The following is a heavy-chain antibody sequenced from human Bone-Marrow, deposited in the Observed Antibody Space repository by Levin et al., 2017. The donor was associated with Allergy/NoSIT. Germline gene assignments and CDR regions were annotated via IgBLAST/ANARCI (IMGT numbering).Heavy chain of an antibody. V-gene: IGHV1-69*06. CDR3: ATGAGINWFDP. J-gene: IGHJ5*02. D-gene: IGHD3-10*01. CDR1: GGTFSSYA. CDR2: IIPIFGTA. Sequence: SVKVSCKASGGTFSSYAISWVRQAPGQGLEWMGGIIPIFGTANYAQKFQGRVTIPADKSTSTAYMELSSLRSEDTAVYYCATGAGINWFDPWGQGTLVTVSS.